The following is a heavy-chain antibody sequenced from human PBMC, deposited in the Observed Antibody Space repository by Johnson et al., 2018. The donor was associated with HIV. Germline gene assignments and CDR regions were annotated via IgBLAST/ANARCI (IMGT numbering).Heavy chain of an antibody. CDR3: ARDGYSSGWYGNDAFDI. CDR2: IKQDGSEK. J-gene: IGHJ3*02. Sequence: VQLVESGGVLVQPGGSLRLSCAASGFTFSSYWMSWVRQAPGKGLEWVANIKQDGSEKYYVDSVKGRFTISRDNAKNSLYLQMNSLRAEDTAVYYCARDGYSSGWYGNDAFDIWGQGTMVTVSS. D-gene: IGHD6-19*01. CDR1: GFTFSSYW. V-gene: IGHV3-7*01.